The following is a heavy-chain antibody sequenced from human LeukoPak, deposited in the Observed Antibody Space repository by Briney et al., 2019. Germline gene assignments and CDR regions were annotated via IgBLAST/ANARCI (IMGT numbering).Heavy chain of an antibody. V-gene: IGHV3-23*01. D-gene: IGHD6-19*01. CDR3: AKDVPGIAVAGRFDY. Sequence: GGSLRLSCAASGFTFSSYVVSWVRQAPGKGLEWVSVISGSGGETNYADSVKGRFTISRDNSKNTLYLQMNSLRAEDTAVYYCAKDVPGIAVAGRFDYWGQGTLVTVSS. J-gene: IGHJ4*02. CDR2: ISGSGGET. CDR1: GFTFSSYV.